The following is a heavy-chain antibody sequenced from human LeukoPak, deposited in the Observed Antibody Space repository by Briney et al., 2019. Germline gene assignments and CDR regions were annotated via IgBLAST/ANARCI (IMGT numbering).Heavy chain of an antibody. Sequence: GESLQISCKGSGYSFTSYCIGWVRQMPGKGLEWMGIIYPGDSDTRYSPSFQGQVTISADKSISTAYLQWSSLKASDTAMYYCARGYYDFWNGYSAYYYYMDVWGKGTTVTVSS. CDR1: GYSFTSYC. D-gene: IGHD3-3*01. J-gene: IGHJ6*03. CDR3: ARGYYDFWNGYSAYYYYMDV. V-gene: IGHV5-51*01. CDR2: IYPGDSDT.